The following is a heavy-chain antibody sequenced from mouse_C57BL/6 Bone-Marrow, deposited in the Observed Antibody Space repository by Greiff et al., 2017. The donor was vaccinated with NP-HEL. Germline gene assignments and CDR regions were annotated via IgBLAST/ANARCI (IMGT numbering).Heavy chain of an antibody. Sequence: QVQLKQSGAELARPGASVKLSCKASGYTFTSYGISWVKQRTGQGLEWIGEIYPRSGNTYYNEKFKGKATLTADKSSSTAYMELRSLTSEDSAVYFCARSQGYDYYGSSYDAMDYWGQGTSVTVSS. CDR1: GYTFTSYG. CDR3: ARSQGYDYYGSSYDAMDY. CDR2: IYPRSGNT. V-gene: IGHV1-81*01. J-gene: IGHJ4*01. D-gene: IGHD1-1*01.